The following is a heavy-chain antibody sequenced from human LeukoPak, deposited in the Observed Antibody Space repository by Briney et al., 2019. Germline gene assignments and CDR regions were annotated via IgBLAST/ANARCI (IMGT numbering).Heavy chain of an antibody. D-gene: IGHD1-1*01. V-gene: IGHV4-38-2*02. CDR3: ARGTTPHYYYYMDV. CDR1: GYSISSGYY. CDR2: IYHSGST. J-gene: IGHJ6*03. Sequence: SETLSLTCTVSGYSISSGYYWGWIRQPPGKGLEWIGSIYHSGSTYYNPSLKSRVTISVDTSKNQFSLKLSSVTAADTAVYYCARGTTPHYYYYMDVWGKGTTVTVSS.